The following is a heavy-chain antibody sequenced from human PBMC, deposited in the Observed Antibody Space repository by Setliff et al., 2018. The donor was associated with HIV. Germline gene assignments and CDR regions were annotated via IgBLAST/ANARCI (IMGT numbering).Heavy chain of an antibody. Sequence: SVKVSCKASGYIFSSYTMHWVRQAPGQRLEWMGWINTSNYKTKYSQKFQGRVTITRDTSASTAYMELSSLRSEDTAVYYCAKEGDRYGLDLDYWGQGTLVTVSS. CDR3: AKEGDRYGLDLDY. V-gene: IGHV1-3*04. J-gene: IGHJ4*02. CDR2: INTSNYKT. CDR1: GYIFSSYT. D-gene: IGHD5-18*01.